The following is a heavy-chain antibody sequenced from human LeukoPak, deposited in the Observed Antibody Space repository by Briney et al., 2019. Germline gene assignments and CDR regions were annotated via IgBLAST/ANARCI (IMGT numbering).Heavy chain of an antibody. CDR1: GGSISSGSYY. CDR3: ARDYRPYDIFGVGAFDI. Sequence: PSQTLSLTCTVSGGSISSGSYYWSWIRQPAGKGLEWIGRIYTSGSTNYNPSLKRRVTISVDTSKNQFSLKLSSVTAADTAVYYCARDYRPYDIFGVGAFDIWGQGTMVTVSS. J-gene: IGHJ3*02. D-gene: IGHD3-9*01. V-gene: IGHV4-61*02. CDR2: IYTSGST.